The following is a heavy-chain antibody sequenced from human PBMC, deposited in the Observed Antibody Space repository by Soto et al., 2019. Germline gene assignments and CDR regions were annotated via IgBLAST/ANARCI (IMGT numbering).Heavy chain of an antibody. CDR1: GGSISSGGYY. Sequence: PSETLSLTCTVSGGSISSGGYYWSWIRQHPGKGLEWIGYIYYSGSTYYNPSLKSRVTISVDTSKNQFSLKLSSVTAADTAVYYCARDRVYYDIFRAGAFDIWGQGAMVS. CDR3: ARDRVYYDIFRAGAFDI. CDR2: IYYSGST. V-gene: IGHV4-31*03. J-gene: IGHJ3*02. D-gene: IGHD3-22*01.